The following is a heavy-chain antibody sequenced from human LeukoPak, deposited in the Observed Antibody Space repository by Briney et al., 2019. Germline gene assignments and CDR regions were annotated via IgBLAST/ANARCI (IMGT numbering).Heavy chain of an antibody. CDR3: ARENGGGYYYGMDV. Sequence: PSQTLSLTCTVSGGSISSGGYYWSWIRQHPGKGLEWIGYIYYSGSTYYNPPLKSRVTISVDTSKNQFSLKLSSVTAADTAVYYCARENGGGYYYGMDVWGQGTTVTVSS. CDR1: GGSISSGGYY. D-gene: IGHD3-16*01. V-gene: IGHV4-31*03. CDR2: IYYSGST. J-gene: IGHJ6*02.